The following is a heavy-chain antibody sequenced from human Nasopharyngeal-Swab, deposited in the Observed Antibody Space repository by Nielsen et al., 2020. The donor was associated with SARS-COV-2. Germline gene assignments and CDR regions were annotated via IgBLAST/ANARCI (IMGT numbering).Heavy chain of an antibody. J-gene: IGHJ4*02. CDR1: GYTFTHYG. CDR3: ARPNRDTSGWHSYDS. Sequence: ASVKVSCKASGYTFTHYGIHWVRQAPRQRPEWMGWINVDIGNTKYSQKFQGRVTITRYTSASTAYMELSSLRSDGTAVYYCARPNRDTSGWHSYDSWGQGTLVTVSS. D-gene: IGHD6-19*01. V-gene: IGHV1-3*01. CDR2: INVDIGNT.